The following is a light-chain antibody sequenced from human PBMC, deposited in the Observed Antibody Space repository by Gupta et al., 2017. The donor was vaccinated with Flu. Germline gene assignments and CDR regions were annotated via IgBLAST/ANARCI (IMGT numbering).Light chain of an antibody. CDR2: DVG. CDR3: ASYDGASKI. V-gene: IGLV2-14*01. CDR1: SSDIGGYNF. J-gene: IGLJ2*01. Sequence: HSALTQPASVSGSPGRSITISFTGTSSDIGGYNFVSWYQQYPGNDPYLIIYDVGRTSTGGSDSFAATKSGNTASLTISGSQSEDEGDYYCASYDGASKIFGEGTKLTVL.